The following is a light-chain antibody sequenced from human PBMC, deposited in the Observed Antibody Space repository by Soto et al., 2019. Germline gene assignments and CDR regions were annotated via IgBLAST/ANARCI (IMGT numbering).Light chain of an antibody. J-gene: IGLJ3*02. CDR2: DVS. Sequence: QSALTQPRSVSGSPGQSVTISCTGTSSDVGDYDYVSWYQQHPGKAPKFMIYDVSKRPSGVPDRFSGSKSGNTASLTISGLQADDEADYYCCSYAGSYTWVFGGGTKLTVL. CDR1: SSDVGDYDY. CDR3: CSYAGSYTWV. V-gene: IGLV2-11*01.